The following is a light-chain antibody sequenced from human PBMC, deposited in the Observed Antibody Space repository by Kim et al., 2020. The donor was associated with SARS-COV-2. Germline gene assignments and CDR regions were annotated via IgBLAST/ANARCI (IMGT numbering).Light chain of an antibody. V-gene: IGLV3-19*01. CDR2: GKN. Sequence: ALGQTVTITCQGDTLRNHYVSWYQQRPGQTPVLVMYGKNIRSSGIPDRFSGSRSGNTASLTITGAQAEDEADYYCNSRDSSGYLGVFGGGTKLTVL. CDR3: NSRDSSGYLGV. J-gene: IGLJ3*02. CDR1: TLRNHY.